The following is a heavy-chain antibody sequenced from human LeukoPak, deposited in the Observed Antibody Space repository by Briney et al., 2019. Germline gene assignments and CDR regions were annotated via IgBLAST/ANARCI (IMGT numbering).Heavy chain of an antibody. J-gene: IGHJ5*02. Sequence: GGSLRLSCAASGFTFSSYTMNWVRQAPGKGLEWVSSISSSSSYIYYADSVKGRFTISRDNDKNSLYLQMTSLRAEDTAVYYCATYPTGRFDPWGQGTLVTVSS. V-gene: IGHV3-21*01. CDR2: ISSSSSYI. CDR1: GFTFSSYT. CDR3: ATYPTGRFDP. D-gene: IGHD2-8*02.